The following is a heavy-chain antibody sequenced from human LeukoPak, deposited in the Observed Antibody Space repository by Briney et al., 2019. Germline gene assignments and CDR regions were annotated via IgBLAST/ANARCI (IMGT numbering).Heavy chain of an antibody. CDR2: IDPSDSET. CDR1: GYSFTSYW. CDR3: ARQTAMGRSGDY. D-gene: IGHD5-18*01. J-gene: IGHJ4*02. V-gene: IGHV5-51*01. Sequence: PGESLKISCKASGYSFTSYWIGWVRQVHGKGLEWMGIIDPSDSETRYTPSFQGQVTISVDKSLTTAYLQWNSLKASDTAMYYCARQTAMGRSGDYWGQGTLVTVSS.